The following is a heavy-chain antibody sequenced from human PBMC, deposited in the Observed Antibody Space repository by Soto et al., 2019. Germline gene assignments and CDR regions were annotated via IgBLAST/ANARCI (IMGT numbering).Heavy chain of an antibody. V-gene: IGHV2-5*01. Sequence: GSGPTLVNPTQTLTLTCTFSGFSLSTSGVGVGWIRQPPGKALEWLALIYWNDDKRYSQSLKSRLTITKDTSKNQVVLTMTNMDPVDTATYYCAQHGGYSSSSSGFDYWGQGTLVTVSS. CDR3: AQHGGYSSSSSGFDY. J-gene: IGHJ4*02. D-gene: IGHD6-6*01. CDR1: GFSLSTSGVG. CDR2: IYWNDDK.